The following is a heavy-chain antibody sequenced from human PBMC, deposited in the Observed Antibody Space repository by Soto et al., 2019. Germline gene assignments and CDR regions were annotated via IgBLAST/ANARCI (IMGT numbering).Heavy chain of an antibody. D-gene: IGHD6-19*01. Sequence: QVQLVESGGGVVQPGRSLRLSCAASGFSFSSYGMHCVRQAPGKGLEWVAVISYDGSNKYYADSVKGRFTISRDNSKNTLYLQMNSLRAEDTAVYYCAKDMNWRQWRTDAFDIRGQGTMVTVAS. J-gene: IGHJ3*02. CDR1: GFSFSSYG. V-gene: IGHV3-30*18. CDR2: ISYDGSNK. CDR3: AKDMNWRQWRTDAFDI.